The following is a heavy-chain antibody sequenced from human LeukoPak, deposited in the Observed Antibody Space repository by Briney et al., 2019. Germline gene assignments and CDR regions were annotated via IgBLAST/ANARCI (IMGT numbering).Heavy chain of an antibody. CDR1: GGSISSGGYY. CDR3: ARRDSSERSLDY. V-gene: IGHV4-61*08. D-gene: IGHD6-25*01. CDR2: IYYSGST. Sequence: PSETLSLTCTVSGGSISSGGYYWSWIRQPPGKGLEWIGYIYYSGSTNYNPSLKSRVTISVDTSKNQFSLKLSSVTAADTAVYYCARRDSSERSLDYWGQGTLVTVSS. J-gene: IGHJ4*02.